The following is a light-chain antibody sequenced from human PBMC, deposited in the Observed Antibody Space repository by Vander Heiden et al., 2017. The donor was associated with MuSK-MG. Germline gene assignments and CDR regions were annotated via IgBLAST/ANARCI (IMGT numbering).Light chain of an antibody. CDR1: QSISSY. J-gene: IGKJ2*04. Sequence: DIQMTQSPSSLSASVGDRVTITCRASQSISSYLNWYQQKQGKAPKLLIYAASSLQSGVPSRFSGSGSGTDFTLTISSLQPEDFATYYCQQSYSTPMCSFGQGTKLEIK. V-gene: IGKV1-39*01. CDR2: AAS. CDR3: QQSYSTPMCS.